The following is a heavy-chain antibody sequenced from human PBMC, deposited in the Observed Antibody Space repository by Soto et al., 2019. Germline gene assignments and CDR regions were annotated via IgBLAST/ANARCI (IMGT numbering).Heavy chain of an antibody. CDR1: GFTFSSYA. Sequence: GGSLRLSCAASGFTFSSYAMSWVRQAPGKGLEWVSAISGSGGSPYYAASVKGRFTISRDNSKNTLYLQMNSLRAEDTAGYDCAKDLLRILLPPAEIAAADDAFDIWGQGTMVTVSS. D-gene: IGHD6-13*01. CDR2: ISGSGGSP. J-gene: IGHJ3*02. V-gene: IGHV3-23*01. CDR3: AKDLLRILLPPAEIAAADDAFDI.